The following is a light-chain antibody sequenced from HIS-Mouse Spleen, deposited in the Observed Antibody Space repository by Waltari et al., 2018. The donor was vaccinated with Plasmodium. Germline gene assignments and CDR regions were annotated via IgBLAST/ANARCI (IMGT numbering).Light chain of an antibody. CDR3: QSADSSGTPNWV. J-gene: IGLJ3*02. CDR1: ALPKPY. CDR2: KDS. Sequence: SYELTQPPSVSVSPGQTARITCPGDALPKPYAYWYQQKPGQAPELAIYKDSERPSGIPERFSGSSSGTTVTLTISGVQAEDEADYYCQSADSSGTPNWVFGGGTKLTVL. V-gene: IGLV3-25*03.